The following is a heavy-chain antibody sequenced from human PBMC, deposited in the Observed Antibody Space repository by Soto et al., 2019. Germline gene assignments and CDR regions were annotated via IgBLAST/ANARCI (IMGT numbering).Heavy chain of an antibody. CDR3: ARAFFYQGSDSRGYSFDAFDF. V-gene: IGHV1-18*01. D-gene: IGHD3-22*01. J-gene: IGHJ3*01. Sequence: QVQLVQSGAEVKKPGASVKVSCKASGYTFTSSGMSWVRQAPGQGFVWMGWISAHTGISENEQRFQGRVTMNTDRSTSTAYMELRSLRSDDTAVYYCARAFFYQGSDSRGYSFDAFDFWGPGTLVTVSS. CDR1: GYTFTSSG. CDR2: ISAHTGIS.